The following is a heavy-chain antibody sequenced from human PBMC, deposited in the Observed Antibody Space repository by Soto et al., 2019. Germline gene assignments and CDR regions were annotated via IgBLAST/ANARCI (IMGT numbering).Heavy chain of an antibody. CDR2: ITPILGIA. J-gene: IGHJ4*02. CDR1: GGTFSSYS. CDR3: AREPYGDYSGY. D-gene: IGHD4-17*01. V-gene: IGHV1-69*08. Sequence: QVQLVQSGAEVKKPGSSVKVSCKASGGTFSSYSINWVRQAPGQGLEWMGRITPILGIATYAQKFEGRVTITANKSTSTAYMELSSLRSEDTAVYYCAREPYGDYSGYWGQGTLVTVSS.